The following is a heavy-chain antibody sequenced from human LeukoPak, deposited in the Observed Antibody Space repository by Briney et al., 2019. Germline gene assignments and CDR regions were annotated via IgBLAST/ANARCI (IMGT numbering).Heavy chain of an antibody. CDR2: IKQDGSEK. D-gene: IGHD3-9*01. Sequence: GGSLRLSCAASGFTFSSYWMSWVRQAPGKGLEWVANIKQDGSEKYYVDSVKGRFTISRDNAKNSLYLQMNSLRAEDTAVYYCARDPPSYDILTGQVRYYFDYWGQGTLVTVSS. J-gene: IGHJ4*02. CDR3: ARDPPSYDILTGQVRYYFDY. CDR1: GFTFSSYW. V-gene: IGHV3-7*01.